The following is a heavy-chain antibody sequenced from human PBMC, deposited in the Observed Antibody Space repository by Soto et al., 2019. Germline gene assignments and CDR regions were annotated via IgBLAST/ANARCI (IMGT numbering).Heavy chain of an antibody. D-gene: IGHD3-3*01. V-gene: IGHV3-7*01. CDR3: AREWSYFDY. CDR2: IKQTGSEK. Sequence: LGGSLRLACVASGFTFSSFYMGWVRQAPGKGLEWVANIKQTGSEKYYVDSVKGRFTISRDDAKNSLYLQMNSLRAEDTAVYYCAREWSYFDYWGQGTLVTVSS. CDR1: GFTFSSFY. J-gene: IGHJ4*02.